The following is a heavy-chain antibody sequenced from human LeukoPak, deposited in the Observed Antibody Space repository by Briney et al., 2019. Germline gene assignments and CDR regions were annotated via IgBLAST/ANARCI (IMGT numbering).Heavy chain of an antibody. V-gene: IGHV4-34*01. CDR3: ARRRTATSLPDY. D-gene: IGHD1/OR15-1a*01. CDR2: INHSGST. J-gene: IGHJ4*02. CDR1: GGSFSGYY. Sequence: PSETLSLTCAVYGGSFSGYYWSWIRQPPGKGLEWIGEINHSGSTNYNPSLKSRVTISVDTSKNQFSLKLSSVTAADTAVYYCARRRTATSLPDYWGQGTLVTVSS.